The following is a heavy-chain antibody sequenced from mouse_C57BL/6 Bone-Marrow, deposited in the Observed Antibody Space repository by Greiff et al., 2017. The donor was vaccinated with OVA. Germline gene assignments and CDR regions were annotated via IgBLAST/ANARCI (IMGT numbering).Heavy chain of an antibody. CDR3: AREGLRDYAMDY. V-gene: IGHV1-76*01. J-gene: IGHJ4*01. CDR1: GYTFTDYY. D-gene: IGHD2-4*01. Sequence: QVQLQQSGAELVRPGASVKLSCKASGYTFTDYYINWVKQRPGQGLEWIARIYPGSGNTYYNEKFKGKATLTAEKSSSTAYMQLSSLTSEDSAVDFCAREGLRDYAMDYWGQGTSVTVSS. CDR2: IYPGSGNT.